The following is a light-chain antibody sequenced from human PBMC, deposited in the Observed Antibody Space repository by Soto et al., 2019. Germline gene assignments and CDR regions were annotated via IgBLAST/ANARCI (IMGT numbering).Light chain of an antibody. CDR3: QQYDSPWT. V-gene: IGKV3-20*01. Sequence: EIVLTQSPGTLSFSPGERATLSCRASQRVSNSYLAWYQQKPGQDPRRVISDTSDRATGIPDRFSGSGSGKDFPLTISRLEPEDFAVYYCQQYDSPWTFGQGTKVDIK. CDR2: DTS. CDR1: QRVSNSY. J-gene: IGKJ1*01.